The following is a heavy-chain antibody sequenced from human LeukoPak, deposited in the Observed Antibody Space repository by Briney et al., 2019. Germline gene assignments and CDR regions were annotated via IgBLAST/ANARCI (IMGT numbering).Heavy chain of an antibody. CDR2: IYYSGST. Sequence: SETLSLTCTVSGGSISSYYWSWIRQPPGKGLEWIGYIYYSGSTNYNPSLKSRVTISVDTSKNQFSLKLSSVTAADTAVYYCASTQYYYDSSGYPDYWGQGTLVTVSS. CDR3: ASTQYYYDSSGYPDY. CDR1: GGSISSYY. V-gene: IGHV4-59*08. D-gene: IGHD3-22*01. J-gene: IGHJ4*02.